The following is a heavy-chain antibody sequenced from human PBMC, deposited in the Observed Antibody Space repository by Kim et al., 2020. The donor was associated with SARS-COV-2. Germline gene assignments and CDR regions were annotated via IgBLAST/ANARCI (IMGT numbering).Heavy chain of an antibody. J-gene: IGHJ6*02. CDR3: ARPRRYYDGSGHYYYYGMDV. D-gene: IGHD3-10*01. Sequence: RVTISVDTSKNQFSLKLSSVTAADTAVYYCARPRRYYDGSGHYYYYGMDVWGQGTTVTVSS. V-gene: IGHV4-34*01.